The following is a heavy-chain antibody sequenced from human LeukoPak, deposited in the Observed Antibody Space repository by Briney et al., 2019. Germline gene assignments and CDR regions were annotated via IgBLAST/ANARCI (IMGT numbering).Heavy chain of an antibody. CDR2: INPNSGGT. Sequence: ASVKVSCKASGYTFTGYYMHWVRQAPGQGLEWMGWINPNSGGTNYAQKFQGRVTMTRDTSISTAYMELSRLRSDDTAVYYCARGLGIAVARDLFDYWGQGTLATVSS. J-gene: IGHJ4*02. CDR3: ARGLGIAVARDLFDY. CDR1: GYTFTGYY. D-gene: IGHD6-19*01. V-gene: IGHV1-2*02.